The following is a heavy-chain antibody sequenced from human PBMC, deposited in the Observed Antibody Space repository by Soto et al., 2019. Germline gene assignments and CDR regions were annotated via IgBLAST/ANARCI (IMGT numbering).Heavy chain of an antibody. J-gene: IGHJ4*02. CDR3: ATQRFLEWLFSSDF. Sequence: SETLSLTCTVSGDSISISSYYWGWVRQPPGKGLEWIGSMYYSGNTYYNPSLKSRVTMSVDTPKNQFSLKLTSVTAADTAVYYCATQRFLEWLFSSDFWGPGTLVTVSS. CDR2: MYYSGNT. D-gene: IGHD3-3*01. CDR1: GDSISISSYY. V-gene: IGHV4-39*01.